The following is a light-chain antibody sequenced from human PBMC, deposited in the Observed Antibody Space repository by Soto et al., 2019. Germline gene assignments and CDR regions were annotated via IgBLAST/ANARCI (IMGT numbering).Light chain of an antibody. CDR2: DAS. V-gene: IGKV1-5*01. J-gene: IGKJ1*01. CDR1: QSISSW. CDR3: QQYNSYST. Sequence: DIEITQSPSTLSASVGDRVTITCRASQSISSWLAWYQQKPGKAPKLLIYDASSLESGVPSRLSGSGSGTEFTLTIRSLQPDDPATYYCQQYNSYSTFGQGTKVDIK.